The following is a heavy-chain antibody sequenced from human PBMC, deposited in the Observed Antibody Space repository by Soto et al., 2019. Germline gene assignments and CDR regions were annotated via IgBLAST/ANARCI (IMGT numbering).Heavy chain of an antibody. CDR2: ISYDGSNK. CDR3: ERSLCEYLDYYDSSGYYYDDAFDI. D-gene: IGHD3-22*01. Sequence: GGSLRLSCAASGFTFSSYAMHWVRQAPGKGLECVAVISYDGSNKYYADSVKGRFPISRDNSHSTLYLQMNSLSAVGTAVYYCERSLCEYLDYYDSSGYYYDDAFDIWGQGTMVT. V-gene: IGHV3-30-3*01. CDR1: GFTFSSYA. J-gene: IGHJ3*02.